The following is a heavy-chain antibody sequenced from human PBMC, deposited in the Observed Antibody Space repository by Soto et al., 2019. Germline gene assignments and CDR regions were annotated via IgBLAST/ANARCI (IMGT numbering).Heavy chain of an antibody. CDR2: ISAYNGNT. CDR3: ARDAQPKGVAADGASDY. CDR1: GYTSTSYG. V-gene: IGHV1-18*01. J-gene: IGHJ4*02. D-gene: IGHD6-19*01. Sequence: ASVTVSCQASGYTSTSYGISWVRQAPGQGLEWMGRISAYNGNTNYAQKLQGRVTMTTDTSTSTAYMELKSLTSDDTGVYYCARDAQPKGVAADGASDYWGQGTLVTVSS.